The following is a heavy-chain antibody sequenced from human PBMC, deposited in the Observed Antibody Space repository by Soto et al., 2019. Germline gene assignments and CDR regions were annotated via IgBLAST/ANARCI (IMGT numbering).Heavy chain of an antibody. J-gene: IGHJ4*02. CDR3: ATGVIWIGYFTVDS. D-gene: IGHD3-3*01. CDR2: FIPVYRTL. Sequence: QVLLVQSGAEVKKPGSSVKISCKASGGSFGNSAINWVRQTPGQGLEWLGGFIPVYRTLNYAQKFRGRVTITADESTGTAYMTLSSLASNDTAVYYCATGVIWIGYFTVDSWGQGTRVTISS. CDR1: GGSFGNSA. V-gene: IGHV1-69*01.